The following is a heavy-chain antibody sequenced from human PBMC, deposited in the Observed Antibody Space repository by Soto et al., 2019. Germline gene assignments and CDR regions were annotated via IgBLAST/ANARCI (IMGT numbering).Heavy chain of an antibody. CDR1: SYTSISYG. D-gene: IGHD2-15*01. J-gene: IGHJ6*02. CDR3: AREGSRDIVVVVAAGQDTNGMDV. Sequence: XSVKGSCKSSSYTSISYGISWVRQAPGQVRECMGWISAYSGNTNYAQKLQGRVTMTTDTSTSTAYMELRSLRSDDTAVYYCAREGSRDIVVVVAAGQDTNGMDVWGQGTTVTVSS. V-gene: IGHV1-18*01. CDR2: ISAYSGNT.